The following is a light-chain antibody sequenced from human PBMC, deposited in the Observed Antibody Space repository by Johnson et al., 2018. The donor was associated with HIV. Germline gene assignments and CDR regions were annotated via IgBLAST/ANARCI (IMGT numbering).Light chain of an antibody. CDR3: GTWDSSLTAYV. CDR1: SSNIGSNS. Sequence: QSVLTQPPSASGTPGQRVTISCSGSSSNIGSNSVNWYQQLPGTAPKLLIYSNNQRPSGVPDRFSGSKSGTSASLAISGLQTGDGADYYCGTWDSSLTAYVFGTGTKVTVL. CDR2: SNN. J-gene: IGLJ1*01. V-gene: IGLV1-44*01.